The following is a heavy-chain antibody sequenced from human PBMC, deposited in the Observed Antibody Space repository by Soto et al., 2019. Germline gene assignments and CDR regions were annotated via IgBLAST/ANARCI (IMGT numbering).Heavy chain of an antibody. CDR1: GGTFSSYA. D-gene: IGHD2-2*01. J-gene: IGHJ4*02. Sequence: ASVKVSCKTSGGTFSSYAISWVRQAPGQGLEWMGGIIPIFGTANYAQKFQGRVTITADESTSTAYMELSSLRSEDTAVYYCARGRSKYQLLCCWSNWGQGTLVTV. V-gene: IGHV1-69*13. CDR2: IIPIFGTA. CDR3: ARGRSKYQLLCCWSN.